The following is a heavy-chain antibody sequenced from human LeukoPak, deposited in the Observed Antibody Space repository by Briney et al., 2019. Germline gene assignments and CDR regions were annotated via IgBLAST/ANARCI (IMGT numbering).Heavy chain of an antibody. Sequence: SETLSLTCNVSGDSISSNYWSWVRQPPGKGLEWIGYIYHSGSTNYNPSLKSRVTISLGTSKKHFSLKLNSVTAADTAVYYCVRGHLVGGWFKYDAFDIWGQGTIVTVSS. D-gene: IGHD6-19*01. J-gene: IGHJ3*02. V-gene: IGHV4-59*01. CDR3: VRGHLVGGWFKYDAFDI. CDR1: GDSISSNY. CDR2: IYHSGST.